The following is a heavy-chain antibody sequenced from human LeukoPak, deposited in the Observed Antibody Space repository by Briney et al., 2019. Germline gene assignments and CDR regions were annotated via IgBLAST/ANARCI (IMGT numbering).Heavy chain of an antibody. CDR2: IIPIFGTA. V-gene: IGHV1-69*13. CDR3: ASCSSTTTARSYYYYGMDV. D-gene: IGHD2-2*01. CDR1: GDTFSSYD. J-gene: IGHJ6*02. Sequence: ASVKISCKASGDTFSSYDISWVRQAPGQGLEWMGGIIPIFGTANYAQKFQGRVTITADESTSTAYMELSSLRSEDTAVYYCASCSSTTTARSYYYYGMDVWGQGTTVTVSS.